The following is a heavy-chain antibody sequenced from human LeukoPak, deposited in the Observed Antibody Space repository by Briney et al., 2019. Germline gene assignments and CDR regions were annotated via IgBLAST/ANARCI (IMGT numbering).Heavy chain of an antibody. CDR2: ISSSSSTI. CDR1: GFTFSSYS. V-gene: IGHV3-48*01. CDR3: ARTGLWSGYYWYFDY. Sequence: PGGSLTLLCAPSGFTFSSYSMNWVRQAPGTGLERASYISSSSSTIYYADSVKGRFTISRDNANNSLYLQMNSLRAEDTAVYYCARTGLWSGYYWYFDYWGQGTLVTVSS. J-gene: IGHJ4*02. D-gene: IGHD3-3*01.